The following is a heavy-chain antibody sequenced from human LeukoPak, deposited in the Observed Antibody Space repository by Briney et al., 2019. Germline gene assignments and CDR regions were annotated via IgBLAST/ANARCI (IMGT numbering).Heavy chain of an antibody. V-gene: IGHV4-39*07. CDR3: ARDTLGQQLERNWFDP. D-gene: IGHD6-13*01. Sequence: PSETLSLTCTVSGGSISSSSYYWGWIRQPPGKGLEWIGSIYYSGSTYYNPSLKSRVTMSVDTSKNQFSLKLSSVTAADTAVYYCARDTLGQQLERNWFDPWGQGTLVTVSS. CDR1: GGSISSSSYY. CDR2: IYYSGST. J-gene: IGHJ5*02.